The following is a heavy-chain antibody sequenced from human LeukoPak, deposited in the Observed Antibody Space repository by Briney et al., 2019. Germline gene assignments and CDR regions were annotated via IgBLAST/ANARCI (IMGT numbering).Heavy chain of an antibody. CDR2: IYYSGTT. D-gene: IGHD2-15*01. Sequence: SETLSLTCTVSGGSISSYYWSWIRQPPGEGLECIGYIYYSGTTNYNPSLKSRVTISVDMSRNQFSLKLSSVTAADTAMYYCAREDRYCSGGSCYPSFAFDIWGQGTMVTVSS. CDR3: AREDRYCSGGSCYPSFAFDI. V-gene: IGHV4-59*01. CDR1: GGSISSYY. J-gene: IGHJ3*02.